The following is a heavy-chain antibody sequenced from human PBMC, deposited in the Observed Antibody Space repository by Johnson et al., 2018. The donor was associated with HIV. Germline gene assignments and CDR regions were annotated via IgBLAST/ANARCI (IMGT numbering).Heavy chain of an antibody. J-gene: IGHJ3*02. Sequence: VQLVESGGGVVQPGRSLRLSCAASGFTFEDYGMSWVRQVPGKGLEWVSGINWNGGRTGYANSVKGRFTISRDNFKNTLYLQMGSLRAEDMAVYYCARDLGWELQSDGDAFDIWGQGTMVTVSS. CDR3: ARDLGWELQSDGDAFDI. V-gene: IGHV3-20*04. D-gene: IGHD1-26*01. CDR2: INWNGGRT. CDR1: GFTFEDYG.